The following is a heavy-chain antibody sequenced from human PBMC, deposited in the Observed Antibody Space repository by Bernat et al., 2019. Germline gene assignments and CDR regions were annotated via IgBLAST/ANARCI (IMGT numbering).Heavy chain of an antibody. CDR2: ISYDGSNK. V-gene: IGHV3-30*03. J-gene: IGHJ4*02. Sequence: QVQLVESGGGVVQPGRSLRLSCAASGFTFSSYGMHWVRQAPGKGLEWVAVISYDGSNKYYGGSVKGRFSISRDNSKNTLYLQLNSLRAVDTAVYFCARQNWNYDYFDYWGQGTLVTVSS. CDR1: GFTFSSYG. CDR3: ARQNWNYDYFDY. D-gene: IGHD1-7*01.